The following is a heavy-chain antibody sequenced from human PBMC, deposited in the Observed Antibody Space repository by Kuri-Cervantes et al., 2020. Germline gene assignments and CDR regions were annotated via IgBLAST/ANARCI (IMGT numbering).Heavy chain of an antibody. CDR2: SNAGNGNT. CDR3: ARGGKIVATMGWFDP. Sequence: GESLKISCKASGYTFTSYAMHWVRQAPGQRLEWMGWSNAGNGNTNYAQKLQGRVTMTTDTSTSTAYMELRSLRSDDTAVYYCARGGKIVATMGWFDPWGQGTLVTVSS. V-gene: IGHV1-3*01. J-gene: IGHJ5*02. CDR1: GYTFTSYA. D-gene: IGHD5-12*01.